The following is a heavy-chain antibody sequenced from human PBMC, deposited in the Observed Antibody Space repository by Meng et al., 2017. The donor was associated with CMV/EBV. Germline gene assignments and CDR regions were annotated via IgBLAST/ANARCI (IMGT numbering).Heavy chain of an antibody. CDR3: ARETGRSYYYGMDV. CDR2: INPNSGGT. Sequence: ASVTVSCKASGYTFTGYYMHWVRQAPGQGLEWMGWINPNSGGTNYAQKFQGRVTMTRDTSISTAYMELSRLRSDDTAVYYCARETGRSYYYGMDVWGQGTTVTVSS. D-gene: IGHD2-15*01. V-gene: IGHV1-2*02. J-gene: IGHJ6*02. CDR1: GYTFTGYY.